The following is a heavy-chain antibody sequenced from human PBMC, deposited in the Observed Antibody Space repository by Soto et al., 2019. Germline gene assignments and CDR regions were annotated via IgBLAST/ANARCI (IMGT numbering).Heavy chain of an antibody. J-gene: IGHJ4*02. CDR2: IIPILGIA. V-gene: IGHV1-69*10. D-gene: IGHD3-22*01. Sequence: ASVKVSCKASGGTFSSYAISWVRQAPGQGLEWMGGIIPILGIANYAQKFQGRVTITADKSTSTAYMELSSLRSEDTAVYYCARGVIKRKGITMIVVVIDYWGQGTLVTVSS. CDR1: GGTFSSYA. CDR3: ARGVIKRKGITMIVVVIDY.